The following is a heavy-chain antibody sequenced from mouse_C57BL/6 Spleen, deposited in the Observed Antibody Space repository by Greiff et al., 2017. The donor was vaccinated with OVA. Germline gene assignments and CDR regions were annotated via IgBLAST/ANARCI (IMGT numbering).Heavy chain of an antibody. Sequence: QVQLKQPGAELVMPGASVKLSCKASGYTFTSYWMHWVKQRPGQGLEWIGEIDPSDSYTNYNQKFKGKSTLTVDKSSSTACMQLSSLTSEDSAVYYCARAAMDYWGQGTSVTVSS. CDR1: GYTFTSYW. J-gene: IGHJ4*01. CDR2: IDPSDSYT. V-gene: IGHV1-69*01. CDR3: ARAAMDY.